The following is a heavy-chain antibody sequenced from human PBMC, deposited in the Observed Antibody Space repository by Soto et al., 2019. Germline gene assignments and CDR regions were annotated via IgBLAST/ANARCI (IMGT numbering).Heavy chain of an antibody. J-gene: IGHJ2*01. D-gene: IGHD4-17*01. CDR1: GGTFSSYT. V-gene: IGHV1-69*08. CDR2: IIPILGKA. Sequence: QVQLVQSGDEVKKPGSSVKVSCKASGGTFSSYTISWVRQAPGQVLEWMGRIIPILGKANHAQKFQGRVTITADKSTITAYVELSSLISEDMAVYYCARVDGHYDWYFDLWGRGTMVTVSS. CDR3: ARVDGHYDWYFDL.